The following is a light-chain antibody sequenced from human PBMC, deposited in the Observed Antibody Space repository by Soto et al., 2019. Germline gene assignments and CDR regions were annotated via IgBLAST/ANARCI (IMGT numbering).Light chain of an antibody. CDR1: QGISSY. Sequence: DIQLTQSPSFLSASVGDRVTITCRASQGISSYLAWYQQKPGKAPKLLIYAASTLQSGVPSWFSGSGSGTEITLTISSLQPEDVATYYCQHLNSYPLFGPGTKVDIK. CDR3: QHLNSYPL. V-gene: IGKV1-9*01. J-gene: IGKJ3*01. CDR2: AAS.